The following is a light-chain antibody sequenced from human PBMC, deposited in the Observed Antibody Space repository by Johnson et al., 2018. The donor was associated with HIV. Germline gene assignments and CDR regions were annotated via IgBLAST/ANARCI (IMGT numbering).Light chain of an antibody. CDR3: GTWDGSLSAGAV. V-gene: IGLV1-51*01. Sequence: QPVLTQPPSVSAAPGQKVTISCSGSSSNIGNNYVSWYQQLPGTAPKLLIYDNNKRPSGIPDRFSGSKSGTSATLGIPGLQPGDEGDYYCGTWDGSLSAGAVFGTGTKVTVL. CDR2: DNN. CDR1: SSNIGNNY. J-gene: IGLJ1*01.